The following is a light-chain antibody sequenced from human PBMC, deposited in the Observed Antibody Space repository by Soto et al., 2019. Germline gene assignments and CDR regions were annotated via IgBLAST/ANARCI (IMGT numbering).Light chain of an antibody. Sequence: QSVLTQPASVSGSPGQSITISCTGTSSDIGDYDYVSWYQQHPGKAPKLMIYEVSNRPSGISNRFSGSKSGNTASLTISGLQPEDEDDYYCSSYTRSSSLVFGGGTKLTVL. V-gene: IGLV2-14*01. J-gene: IGLJ2*01. CDR3: SSYTRSSSLV. CDR1: SSDIGDYDY. CDR2: EVS.